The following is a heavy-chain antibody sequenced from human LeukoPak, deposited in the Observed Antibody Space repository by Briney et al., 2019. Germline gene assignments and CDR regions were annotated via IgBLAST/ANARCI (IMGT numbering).Heavy chain of an antibody. CDR1: GGIFSRHT. V-gene: IGHV1-24*01. D-gene: IGHD3-3*01. J-gene: IGHJ4*02. CDR3: ARGSRYYDFWSGYYRAY. Sequence: GASVKVSCKASGGIFSRHTISWVRQSPGQGLEWMGGFDPEDGETIYAQKFQGRVTMTEDTSTDTAYMELSSLRSEDTAVYYCARGSRYYDFWSGYYRAYWGQGTLVTVSS. CDR2: FDPEDGET.